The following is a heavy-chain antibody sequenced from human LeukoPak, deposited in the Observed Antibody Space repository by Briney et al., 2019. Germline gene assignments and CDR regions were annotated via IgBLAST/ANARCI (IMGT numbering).Heavy chain of an antibody. V-gene: IGHV5-51*01. J-gene: IGHJ4*02. CDR1: GYSFTSYW. CDR2: IYPGDSDT. CDR3: ARLKPRRGGITAAVAPFDY. Sequence: GESLKISCKGSGYSFTSYWIGWVRPMPGKGLEWMGIIYPGDSDTRYSPSFQGQVTISADKSISTAYLQWSSLRASDTAMYYCARLKPRRGGITAAVAPFDYWGQGTLVTVSS. D-gene: IGHD6-13*01.